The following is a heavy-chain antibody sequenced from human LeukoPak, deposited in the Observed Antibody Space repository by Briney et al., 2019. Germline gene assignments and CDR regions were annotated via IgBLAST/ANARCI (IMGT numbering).Heavy chain of an antibody. Sequence: SETLSLTCAVYGGSFSGYYWCWIRQPPGKGLEWIGEINHSGSTNYNPSLKSRVTISVDTSKNQFSLKLSSVTAADTAVYYCARAPLRYCGGDCYDYWGQGTLVTVSS. J-gene: IGHJ4*02. V-gene: IGHV4-34*01. CDR2: INHSGST. D-gene: IGHD2-21*01. CDR1: GGSFSGYY. CDR3: ARAPLRYCGGDCYDY.